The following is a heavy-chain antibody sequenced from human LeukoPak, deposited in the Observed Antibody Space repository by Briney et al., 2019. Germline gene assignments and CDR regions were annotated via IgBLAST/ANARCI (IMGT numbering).Heavy chain of an antibody. CDR2: IYYSGST. D-gene: IGHD2-2*01. J-gene: IGHJ4*02. Sequence: SETLSLTCTVSGRSISSSSYYWGWIRQPPGKGLEWIESIYYSGSTYYNPSLKSRVTISVDTSKNQLSLKLSSVTAADTAVYYCARRYPYCSSTRCYPLPYFDYWGQGTLVTVSS. CDR1: GRSISSSSYY. CDR3: ARRYPYCSSTRCYPLPYFDY. V-gene: IGHV4-39*01.